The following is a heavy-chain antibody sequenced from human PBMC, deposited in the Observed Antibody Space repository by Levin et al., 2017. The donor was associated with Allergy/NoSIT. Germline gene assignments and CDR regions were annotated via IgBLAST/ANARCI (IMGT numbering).Heavy chain of an antibody. D-gene: IGHD2-21*02. CDR3: AREVPCGGDCYPLDY. CDR1: GFTFSSYA. J-gene: IGHJ4*02. V-gene: IGHV3-64*01. Sequence: GGSLRLSCAASGFTFSSYAMHWVRQAPGKGLEYVSAISSNGGSTYYANSVKGRFTISRDNSKNTLYLQMGSLRAEDMAVYYCAREVPCGGDCYPLDYWGQGTLVTVSS. CDR2: ISSNGGST.